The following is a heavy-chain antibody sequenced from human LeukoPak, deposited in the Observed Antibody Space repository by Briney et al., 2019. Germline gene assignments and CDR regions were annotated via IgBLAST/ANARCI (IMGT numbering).Heavy chain of an antibody. CDR2: ISSSGSTI. CDR1: GFTFSDYY. Sequence: GGSLRLSCAASGFTFSDYYMSWIRQAPGKGLEWVSCISSSGSTIYYADSVKGRFTISRDNAKNSLYLQMNSLRAEDTAVYYYARDIVGATSDYFDYWGQGTLVTVSS. V-gene: IGHV3-11*01. J-gene: IGHJ4*02. D-gene: IGHD1-26*01. CDR3: ARDIVGATSDYFDY.